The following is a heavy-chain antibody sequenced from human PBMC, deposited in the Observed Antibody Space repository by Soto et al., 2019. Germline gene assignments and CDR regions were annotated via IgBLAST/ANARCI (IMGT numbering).Heavy chain of an antibody. V-gene: IGHV4-4*07. CDR2: IYTSGTT. CDR3: AWQRTYSSSWYDY. D-gene: IGHD6-13*01. J-gene: IGHJ4*02. Sequence: PSETLSLTCTVSGGSMSNYYWTWIRQPAGKGLEWIGRIYTSGTTNYNPSLKSRLTMLIDTSKNQFSLRLSSVTAADTALYYCAWQRTYSSSWYDYWGQGTLVT. CDR1: GGSMSNYY.